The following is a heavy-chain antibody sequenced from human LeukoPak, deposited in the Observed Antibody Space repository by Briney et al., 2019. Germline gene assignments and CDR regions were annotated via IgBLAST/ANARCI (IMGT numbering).Heavy chain of an antibody. CDR3: ARQITMVRGVMGFVDY. CDR2: ISSSGSTI. J-gene: IGHJ4*02. CDR1: GFTFSDYY. D-gene: IGHD3-10*01. V-gene: IGHV3-11*04. Sequence: PGGSLRLSCAASGFTFSDYYMSWIRQAPGKGLEWVSYISSSGSTIYYVDSVKGRFTISRDNAKNSLYLQMNSLRAEDTAVYYCARQITMVRGVMGFVDYWGQGTLVTVSS.